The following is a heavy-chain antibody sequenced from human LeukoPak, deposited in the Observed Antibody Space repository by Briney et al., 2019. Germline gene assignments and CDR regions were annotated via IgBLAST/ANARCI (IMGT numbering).Heavy chain of an antibody. V-gene: IGHV3-21*01. CDR3: ARGLWFGELFRGSQTN. CDR1: GFTFSSYS. D-gene: IGHD3-10*01. CDR2: ISSSSSYI. Sequence: PWGSLRLSCAASGFTFSSYSMNWVRQAPGKGLEWVSSISSSSSYIYYADSVKGRFTISRDNAKNSLYLQMNSLRAEDTAVYYCARGLWFGELFRGSQTNWGQGTLVTVSS. J-gene: IGHJ4*02.